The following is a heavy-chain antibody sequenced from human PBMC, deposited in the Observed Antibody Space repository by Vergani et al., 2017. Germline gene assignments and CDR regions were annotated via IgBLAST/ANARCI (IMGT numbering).Heavy chain of an antibody. J-gene: IGHJ6*03. CDR3: AKGYYYGSGSYYLPYYYYMDV. Sequence: EVQLLESGGGLVQPGGSLRLSCEASGFSFPGYAMSWVRQAPGKGLEWVSSVSGSSATPYYADSVKGRFIISRDNSKNTLHLQMNSLRADDTAVYYCAKGYYYGSGSYYLPYYYYMDVWGKGTTVTVSS. CDR1: GFSFPGYA. D-gene: IGHD3-10*01. V-gene: IGHV3-23*01. CDR2: VSGSSATP.